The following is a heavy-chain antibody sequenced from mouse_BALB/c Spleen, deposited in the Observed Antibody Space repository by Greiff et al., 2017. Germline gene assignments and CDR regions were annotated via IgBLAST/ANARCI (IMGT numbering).Heavy chain of an antibody. CDR2: ISYDGSN. Sequence: EVKLVESGPGLVKPSQSLSLTCSVTGYSITSGYYWNWIRQFPGNKLEWMGYISYDGSNNYNPSLKNRISITRDTSKNQFFLKLNSVTTEDTATYYCASYGSSYEDAMDYWGQGTSVTLSS. J-gene: IGHJ4*01. CDR3: ASYGSSYEDAMDY. V-gene: IGHV3-6*02. D-gene: IGHD1-1*01. CDR1: GYSITSGYY.